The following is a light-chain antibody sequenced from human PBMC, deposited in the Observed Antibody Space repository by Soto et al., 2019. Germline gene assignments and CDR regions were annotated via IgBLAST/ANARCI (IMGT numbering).Light chain of an antibody. CDR1: SSDVGTHNL. CDR2: EGI. Sequence: QSVLTQPASVSGSPGQSITISCTGASSDVGTHNLVSWYRQHPGKAPKLMIYEGIKRPSGVSNRFSGSQSGSTASLTISGLLAEDEADYYCSSYAGGRTFHVIFGGGTKLTVL. J-gene: IGLJ2*01. V-gene: IGLV2-23*03. CDR3: SSYAGGRTFHVI.